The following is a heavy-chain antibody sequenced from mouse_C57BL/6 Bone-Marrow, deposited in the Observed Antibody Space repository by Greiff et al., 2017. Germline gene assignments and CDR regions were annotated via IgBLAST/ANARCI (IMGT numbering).Heavy chain of an antibody. CDR1: GFTFSSYA. J-gene: IGHJ4*01. CDR2: ISDGGSYT. V-gene: IGHV5-4*01. CDR3: ARDYDYVYYAMDY. Sequence: EVMLVESGGGLVKPGGSLKLSCAASGFTFSSYAMSWVRQTPEKRLEWVATISDGGSYTYYPDNVTGRFTISRDNAKNNLYLQMSHLKSEDTAMYYCARDYDYVYYAMDYWGQGTSVTVSS. D-gene: IGHD2-4*01.